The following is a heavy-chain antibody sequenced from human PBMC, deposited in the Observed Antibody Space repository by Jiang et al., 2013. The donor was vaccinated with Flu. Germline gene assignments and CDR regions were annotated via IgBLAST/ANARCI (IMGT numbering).Heavy chain of an antibody. Sequence: GSGLVKPSETLSLTCTVSGGSISSYYWSWIRQPPGKGLEWIGYIYYSGSTNYNPSLKSRVTISVDTSKNQFSLKLSSVTAADTAVYYCARAGSGWTKQNWFDPWGQGTLVTVSS. J-gene: IGHJ5*02. D-gene: IGHD6-19*01. V-gene: IGHV4-59*01. CDR2: IYYSGST. CDR1: GGSISSYY. CDR3: ARAGSGWTKQNWFDP.